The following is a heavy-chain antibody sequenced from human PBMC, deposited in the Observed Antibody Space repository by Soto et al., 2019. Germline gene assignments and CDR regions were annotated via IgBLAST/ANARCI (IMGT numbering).Heavy chain of an antibody. J-gene: IGHJ4*01. CDR2: IYGGGGA. CDR1: GFSLTNYY. CDR3: ARGPRTPTGGSVFAY. Sequence: EVQLVETGGGLIQPGESLTISCTASGFSLTNYYMSWVRQAPGKGLEWVSAIYGGGGAYYADSVQGRFTISRDNSKTTIYLQISSLRAEDTGVYSSARGPRTPTGGSVFAYWGHGTLVTVSS. V-gene: IGHV3-53*02. D-gene: IGHD1-26*01.